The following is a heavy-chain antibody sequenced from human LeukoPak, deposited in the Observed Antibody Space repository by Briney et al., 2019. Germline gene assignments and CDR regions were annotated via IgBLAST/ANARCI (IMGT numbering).Heavy chain of an antibody. CDR3: SKEGSAAGPHFDY. CDR2: IYSGGST. V-gene: IGHV3-66*01. CDR1: GFTVSSSD. Sequence: GGSLRLSCAASGFTVSSSDLSWVRQAPGKGPEGVSIIYSGGSTYYADSVKGRFTISRDSSKNTLYLQMNSLRAEDTAIYYCSKEGSAAGPHFDYWGQGTLVTVSS. J-gene: IGHJ4*02. D-gene: IGHD6-13*01.